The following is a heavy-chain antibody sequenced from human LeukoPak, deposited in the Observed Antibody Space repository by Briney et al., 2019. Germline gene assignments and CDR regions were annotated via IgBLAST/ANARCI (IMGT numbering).Heavy chain of an antibody. J-gene: IGHJ4*02. CDR2: ISGRSDNT. Sequence: GGSLRLSCAASGFTFSSYAMSWVRQAPGKGLEWVSAISGRSDNTYYADSVKGRFTLSRDSSKNTLYLQMNSLRADNTAVYYCAKWGDYDVLTGYYVSDFWGQGTLVTVSS. D-gene: IGHD3-9*01. CDR1: GFTFSSYA. V-gene: IGHV3-23*01. CDR3: AKWGDYDVLTGYYVSDF.